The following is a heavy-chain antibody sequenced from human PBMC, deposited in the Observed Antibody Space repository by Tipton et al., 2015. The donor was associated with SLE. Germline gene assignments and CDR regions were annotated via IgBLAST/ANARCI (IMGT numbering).Heavy chain of an antibody. CDR2: FYYSGST. CDR1: GGSISSGDYY. V-gene: IGHV4-30-4*01. J-gene: IGHJ4*02. CDR3: ARIIAAAGSPFDY. D-gene: IGHD6-13*01. Sequence: TLSLTCTVSGGSISSGDYYWSWIRQPPGKGLEWIGYFYYSGSTYYNPSLKSRVTISVDTSKNQFSLKLSSVTAADTAVYYCARIIAAAGSPFDYWGQGTLVTVSS.